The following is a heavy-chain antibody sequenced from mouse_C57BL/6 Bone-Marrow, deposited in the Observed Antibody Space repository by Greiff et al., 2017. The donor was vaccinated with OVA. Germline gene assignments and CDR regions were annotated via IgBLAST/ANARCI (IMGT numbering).Heavy chain of an antibody. CDR3: AREPY. V-gene: IGHV5-6*01. CDR2: ISSGGSYT. CDR1: GFTFSSYG. J-gene: IGHJ3*01. Sequence: VQLKESGGDLVKPGGSLKLSCAASGFTFSSYGMSWVRQTPDKRLEWVATISSGGSYTYYPDSVKGRFTISRDNAKNTLYLQMSSLKSEDTAMYYCAREPYWGQGTLVTVSA.